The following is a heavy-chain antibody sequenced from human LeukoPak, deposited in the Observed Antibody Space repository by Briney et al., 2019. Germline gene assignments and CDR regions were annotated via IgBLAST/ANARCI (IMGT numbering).Heavy chain of an antibody. D-gene: IGHD6-19*01. J-gene: IGHJ3*02. Sequence: GGSLRLSCAASGFTVSSYTMNWVRQAPGKGLEWVSSISSSTSYIYYADSVKGRFTISRDNAKNSLYLQMNSLRAEDTAVYYCASSGSEWLTELVIWGQGTMVTVSS. CDR3: ASSGSEWLTELVI. V-gene: IGHV3-21*01. CDR1: GFTVSSYT. CDR2: ISSSTSYI.